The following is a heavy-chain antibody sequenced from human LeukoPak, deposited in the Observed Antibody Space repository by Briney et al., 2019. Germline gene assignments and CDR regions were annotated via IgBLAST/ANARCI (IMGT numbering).Heavy chain of an antibody. D-gene: IGHD4-17*01. J-gene: IGHJ4*02. Sequence: PSETLSLTCAVYGGSFSGYYWSWIRQLPGKGLEWIGEINHSGSTNYNPSLKSRVTISVDTSKNQFSLKLSSVTAADTAVYYCARGPRNDYGDNINLDYWGQGTLVTVSS. CDR3: ARGPRNDYGDNINLDY. CDR1: GGSFSGYY. V-gene: IGHV4-34*01. CDR2: INHSGST.